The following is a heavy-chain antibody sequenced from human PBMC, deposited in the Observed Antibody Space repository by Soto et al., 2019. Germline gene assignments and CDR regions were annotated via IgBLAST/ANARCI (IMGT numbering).Heavy chain of an antibody. D-gene: IGHD3-9*01. Sequence: QVQLVQSGAEVKKPGASVKVSCKASGYTFTGYYMHWVRQAPGQGLEWMGWINPNSGGTNYAQKFQGRVTMTRDTSISTAYMELSRLRSDDTAVYYCARENDGHYFTGYYYYGMDVWGQGTTVTVSS. CDR1: GYTFTGYY. CDR2: INPNSGGT. V-gene: IGHV1-2*02. J-gene: IGHJ6*02. CDR3: ARENDGHYFTGYYYYGMDV.